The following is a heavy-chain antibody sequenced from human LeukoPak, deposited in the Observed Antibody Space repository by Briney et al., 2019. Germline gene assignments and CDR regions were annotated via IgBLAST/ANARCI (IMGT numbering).Heavy chain of an antibody. CDR3: ARGGLVYGYITMIGDAFDI. V-gene: IGHV3-20*01. CDR2: INWNGGST. J-gene: IGHJ3*02. D-gene: IGHD3-10*02. Sequence: GGSLRLSCAASGFTFDDYGMSWVRQAPGKGLEWVSGINWNGGSTGYADSVKGRFTISRDNAKNSLYLQMNSLRAEDTALYHCARGGLVYGYITMIGDAFDIWGQGTMVTVSS. CDR1: GFTFDDYG.